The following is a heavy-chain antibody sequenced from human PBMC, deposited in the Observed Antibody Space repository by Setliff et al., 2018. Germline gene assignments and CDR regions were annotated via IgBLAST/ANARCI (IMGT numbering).Heavy chain of an antibody. CDR1: NGSLDRSGYY. CDR2: VYHRGRT. V-gene: IGHV4-39*02. J-gene: IGHJ3*01. CDR3: AKDRYSFGSQMYWNSFSL. D-gene: IGHD1-1*01. Sequence: PSETLSLTCTVSNGSLDRSGYYWGWIRQPPGKGLEWIASVYHRGRTYYNPSLKSRVTISVDMSRNQFSLQLKSVTAADTAVYYCAKDRYSFGSQMYWNSFSLWGPGTMVTVSS.